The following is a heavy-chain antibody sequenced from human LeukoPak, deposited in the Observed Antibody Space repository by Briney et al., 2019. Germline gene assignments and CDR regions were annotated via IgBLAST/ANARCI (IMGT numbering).Heavy chain of an antibody. CDR1: GGTFSSYA. J-gene: IGHJ4*02. V-gene: IGHV1-69*06. D-gene: IGHD3-10*01. Sequence: GASVKVSCKASGGTFSSYAISWVRQAPGQGLEWMGGIIPIFGTANYAQKFQGRVTITADKSTSTAYMELSSLRSEDTAVYYCAREGDISGGSFDYWGQGTLVTVSS. CDR2: IIPIFGTA. CDR3: AREGDISGGSFDY.